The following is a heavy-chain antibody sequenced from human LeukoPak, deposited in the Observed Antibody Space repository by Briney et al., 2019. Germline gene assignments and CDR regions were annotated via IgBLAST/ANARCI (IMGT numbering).Heavy chain of an antibody. Sequence: SETLSLTCTVSGGSISSGGYYWSWIRQHPGKGLEWIGYIYYSGSTYYNPSLKSRVTISVDTSKNQFSLKLSSVTAADTAVYYCARGPYDSSGYCLGEYYYYGMDVWGQGTTVTVSS. V-gene: IGHV4-31*03. J-gene: IGHJ6*02. D-gene: IGHD3-22*01. CDR3: ARGPYDSSGYCLGEYYYYGMDV. CDR1: GGSISSGGYY. CDR2: IYYSGST.